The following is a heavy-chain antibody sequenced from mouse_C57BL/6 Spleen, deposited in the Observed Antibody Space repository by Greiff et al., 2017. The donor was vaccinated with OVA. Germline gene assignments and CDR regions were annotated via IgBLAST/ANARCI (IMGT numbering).Heavy chain of an antibody. J-gene: IGHJ2*01. V-gene: IGHV5-4*01. CDR3: ARVYEYDGDYFDD. CDR1: GFTFSSYA. D-gene: IGHD2-4*01. Sequence: EVQGVESGGGLVKPGGSLKLSCAASGFTFSSYAMSWVRQTPEKRLEWVATISDGGSYTYYPDNVKGRFTISRDNAKNNLYLQMSHLKSEDTAMYYCARVYEYDGDYFDDWGQGTTLTVSS. CDR2: ISDGGSYT.